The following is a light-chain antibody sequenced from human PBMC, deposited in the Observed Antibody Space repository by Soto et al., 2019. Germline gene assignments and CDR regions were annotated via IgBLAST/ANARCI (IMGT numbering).Light chain of an antibody. J-gene: IGLJ2*01. CDR3: SSHRSSVSVV. CDR1: RTDVGGYNY. V-gene: IGLV2-14*01. Sequence: QSVLTQPASVSGSPGQSITISCTGTRTDVGGYNYISWYQQHPGTAPKLIIYEVKNRPSGVSNRFSGSKSGNTASLTISGLQAEDEADYYCSSHRSSVSVVFGGGTKLTVL. CDR2: EVK.